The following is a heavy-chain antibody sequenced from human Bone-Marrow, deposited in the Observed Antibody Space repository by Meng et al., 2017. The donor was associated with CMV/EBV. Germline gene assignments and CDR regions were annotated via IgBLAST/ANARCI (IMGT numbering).Heavy chain of an antibody. CDR3: ARDIDYIPDY. V-gene: IGHV1-18*01. CDR1: GYTFTRYG. D-gene: IGHD4-11*01. J-gene: IGHJ4*02. Sequence: QVQLVQSGAEGKKPGACARVSCKTSGYTFTRYGISWLRQAPGQGLEWMGWIDCSNGNSNYGQKVQGRVIVTTDTSTTTAYMELRSLTSDDTAVYYCARDIDYIPDYWGQGTLVTVSS. CDR2: IDCSNGNS.